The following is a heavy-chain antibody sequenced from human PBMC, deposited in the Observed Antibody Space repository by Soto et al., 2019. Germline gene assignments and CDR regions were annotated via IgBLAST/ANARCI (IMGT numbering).Heavy chain of an antibody. CDR2: INPNSGVT. V-gene: IGHV1-2*02. Sequence: ASVKVSCKASRYTFTDYYVHWVRQSPGQGLEWMGWINPNSGVTKCPQKFQGRGIMTRDTSISTVYMELSRLTSDDTAVYYCARAGLTTLELATTYWGQGTQVTVSS. CDR3: ARAGLTTLELATTY. CDR1: RYTFTDYY. D-gene: IGHD5-12*01. J-gene: IGHJ4*02.